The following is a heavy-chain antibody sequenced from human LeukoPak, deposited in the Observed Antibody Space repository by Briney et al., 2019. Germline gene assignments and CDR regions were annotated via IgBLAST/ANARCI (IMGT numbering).Heavy chain of an antibody. CDR1: GCTFIGNY. Sequence: GASVKVSCKASGCTFIGNYMHWVRQAPGQGLEWMGWINPNSGGTNYAQKFQGRVTMTRDTSISTAYMELNRLRSDDTAVYYCARGSYDSSDFEYFHHWGQGTLVTVSS. V-gene: IGHV1-2*02. J-gene: IGHJ1*01. CDR3: ARGSYDSSDFEYFHH. CDR2: INPNSGGT. D-gene: IGHD3-22*01.